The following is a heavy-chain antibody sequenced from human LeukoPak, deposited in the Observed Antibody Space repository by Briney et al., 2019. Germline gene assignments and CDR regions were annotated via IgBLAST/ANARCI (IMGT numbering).Heavy chain of an antibody. D-gene: IGHD3-3*01. J-gene: IGHJ4*02. CDR3: ARDRDFWSGYKFWFDY. V-gene: IGHV3-7*01. CDR2: IKQDGSEK. CDR1: GFTFSSYW. Sequence: GGSLRLSCAASGFTFSSYWMSWVRQAPGKGLEWVANIKQDGSEKYYVDSVKGRFTISRDNAKNSLYLQMNSLRAEDTAVYYCARDRDFWSGYKFWFDYWGQGTLVTVSP.